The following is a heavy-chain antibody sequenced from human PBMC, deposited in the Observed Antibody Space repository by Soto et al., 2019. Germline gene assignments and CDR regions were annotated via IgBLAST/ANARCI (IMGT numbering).Heavy chain of an antibody. J-gene: IGHJ4*02. Sequence: EVQLVESGGGLAQPGGSLRLSCAASGFTFSSYWMRWVRQAPGTGLEWVANIKQDGSEKYNVDSVKGRFTISRDNAKNSVYLQLNSLRAEDTAVYYCARRTAVAGFRFEYWGQGALVTVSS. CDR2: IKQDGSEK. CDR1: GFTFSSYW. V-gene: IGHV3-7*01. CDR3: ARRTAVAGFRFEY. D-gene: IGHD6-19*01.